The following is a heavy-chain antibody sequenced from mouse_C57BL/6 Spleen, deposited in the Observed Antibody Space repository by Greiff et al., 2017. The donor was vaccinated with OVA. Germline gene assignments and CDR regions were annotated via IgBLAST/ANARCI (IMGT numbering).Heavy chain of an antibody. V-gene: IGHV5-17*01. Sequence: EVQVVESGGGLVKPGGSLKLSCAASGFTFSDYGMHWVRQAPEKGLEWVAYISSGSSTIYYADTVKGRFTISRDNAKNTLFLQMTSLRSEDTAMYYCARLRYYAMDYWGQGTSVTVSS. J-gene: IGHJ4*01. CDR1: GFTFSDYG. CDR3: ARLRYYAMDY. D-gene: IGHD1-1*01. CDR2: ISSGSSTI.